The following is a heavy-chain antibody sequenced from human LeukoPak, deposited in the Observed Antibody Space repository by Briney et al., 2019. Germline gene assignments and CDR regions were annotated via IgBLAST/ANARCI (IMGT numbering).Heavy chain of an antibody. D-gene: IGHD4-11*01. CDR2: IKQGGSEI. Sequence: PGGSLRLSCSASGFTFSRFWMSWVRQAPGKGLEYVALIKQGGSEIYHMDSVKGRFTISRDDATNSLYLQMNSLRVEDTALYYCARDRESESDSESDYWGQGTLVTVSS. J-gene: IGHJ4*02. CDR3: ARDRESESDSESDY. CDR1: GFTFSRFW. V-gene: IGHV3-7*01.